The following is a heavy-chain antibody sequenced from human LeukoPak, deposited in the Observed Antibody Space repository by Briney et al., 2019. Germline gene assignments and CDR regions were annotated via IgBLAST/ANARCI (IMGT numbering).Heavy chain of an antibody. D-gene: IGHD2-21*02. CDR3: ARVVTAIPHFDY. V-gene: IGHV3-53*01. J-gene: IGHJ4*02. CDR1: GFTVSSNY. CDR2: IYSGGST. Sequence: PGGSLRLSCAASGFTVSSNYMSWVRQAPGKGLEWVSVIYSGGSTSYADSVKGRFTTSRDNSKNTLYLQMNSLRAEDTAVYYCARVVTAIPHFDYWGQGTLVTVSS.